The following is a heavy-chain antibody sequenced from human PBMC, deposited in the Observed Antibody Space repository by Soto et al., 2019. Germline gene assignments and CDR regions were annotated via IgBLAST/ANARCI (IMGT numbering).Heavy chain of an antibody. D-gene: IGHD3-22*01. V-gene: IGHV3-23*01. J-gene: IGHJ4*02. Sequence: WGSLRLSCAASGFTFSTCAMTWFRQAPGKGLEWVSAISGNGKSTYYADSVKGRFTISRDNSKNMLYLQMNSLGADDTAVYYCAKDTLIVVTAPADYWGQGTLVTVSS. CDR1: GFTFSTCA. CDR3: AKDTLIVVTAPADY. CDR2: ISGNGKST.